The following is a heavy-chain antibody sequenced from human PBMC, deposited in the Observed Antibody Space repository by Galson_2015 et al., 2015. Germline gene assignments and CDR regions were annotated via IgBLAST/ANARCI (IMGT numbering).Heavy chain of an antibody. Sequence: SVKVSCKASGYTLTNYGISWIRQAPGQGLEWMGCISAHSVNTNSAQKFQGRVTMTTDTSTNTAYMELRSLRLDDTAVYYCVRDFYDSIYYTPVSFHLWGQGTLVTVSS. CDR3: VRDFYDSIYYTPVSFHL. D-gene: IGHD3-22*01. J-gene: IGHJ5*02. V-gene: IGHV1-18*01. CDR2: ISAHSVNT. CDR1: GYTLTNYG.